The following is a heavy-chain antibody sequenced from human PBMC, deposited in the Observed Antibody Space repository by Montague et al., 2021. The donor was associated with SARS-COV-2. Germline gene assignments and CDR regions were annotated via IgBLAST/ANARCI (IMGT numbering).Heavy chain of an antibody. D-gene: IGHD3-10*01. CDR3: ARGMIRGVTTPFDY. Sequence: SETLSLTCSVSSGSIISSGYYWGWLRQPPGKELEWIGNIYYSGTTYYXPSLQSRGTISVDTSKNHLSLSLSSVTAADTAVYFCARGMIRGVTTPFDYWGQGSQVTVSS. CDR1: SGSIISSGYY. CDR2: IYYSGTT. V-gene: IGHV4-39*02. J-gene: IGHJ4*02.